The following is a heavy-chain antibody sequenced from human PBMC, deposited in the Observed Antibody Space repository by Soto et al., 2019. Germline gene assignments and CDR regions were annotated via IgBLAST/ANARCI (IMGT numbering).Heavy chain of an antibody. CDR3: VGSLQY. J-gene: IGHJ4*02. Sequence: EMQLVESGGGLVQPGGSLRLSCAASGFTFSDYHMEWVRQAPGKGLAWIGRARNDPRARTTQHAASVRGRFITRRDDSENSLYRQMNSLSREVRAVYYCVGSLQYWGQGTLVTVAS. CDR2: ARNDPRARTT. CDR1: GFTFSDYH. V-gene: IGHV3-72*01. D-gene: IGHD6-13*01.